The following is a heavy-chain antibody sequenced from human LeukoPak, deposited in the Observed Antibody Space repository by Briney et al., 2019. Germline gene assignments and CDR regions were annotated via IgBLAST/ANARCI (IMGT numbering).Heavy chain of an antibody. CDR3: VRVPKSAWYGGYYFDS. CDR2: ISTYNGDT. Sequence: ASVKVSCKASGGTFSSYAISWVRQAPRHGLEWVGWISTYNGDTNYAQSVQDRISLTIDTSTTTAFMDLRSLTSDDTAVYFCVRVPKSAWYGGYYFDSWGQGTPVTVSS. V-gene: IGHV1-18*01. J-gene: IGHJ4*02. D-gene: IGHD6-19*01. CDR1: GGTFSSYA.